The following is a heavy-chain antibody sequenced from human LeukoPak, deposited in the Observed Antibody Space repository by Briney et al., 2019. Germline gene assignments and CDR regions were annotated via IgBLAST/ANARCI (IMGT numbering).Heavy chain of an antibody. J-gene: IGHJ4*02. Sequence: GESLKISCKGSGYTFTSYWIGCVRQTPGKGLEWMGIIDPGVSDTRYSPSFQGQVTISADKSISTSYLQWSSLKPSDTAMYYCARSPYSGRYSYFDYWGQGTLVTVSS. D-gene: IGHD1-26*01. V-gene: IGHV5-51*01. CDR3: ARSPYSGRYSYFDY. CDR1: GYTFTSYW. CDR2: IDPGVSDT.